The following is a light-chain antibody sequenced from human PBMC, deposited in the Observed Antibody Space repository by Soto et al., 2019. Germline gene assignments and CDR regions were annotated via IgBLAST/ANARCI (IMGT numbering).Light chain of an antibody. Sequence: QSVLTQPASVSRSPGQSITISCTGTSSDGCGYNYVSWYQQHPGKAPKLMIYDVSNRPSGVSNRFSGSKSGNTASLTISGLQAEDEADYYCSSYTSSSTLPYVFGTGTKVTV. CDR2: DVS. V-gene: IGLV2-14*01. CDR1: SSDGCGYNY. CDR3: SSYTSSSTLPYV. J-gene: IGLJ1*01.